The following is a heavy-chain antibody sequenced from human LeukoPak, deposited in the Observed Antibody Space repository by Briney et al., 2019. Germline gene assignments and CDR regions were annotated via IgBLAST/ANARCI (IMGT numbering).Heavy chain of an antibody. J-gene: IGHJ4*02. CDR1: GGSFSGYY. Sequence: SETLSLTCAVYGGSFSGYYWSWIRQPPGKGLEWIGEINHSGSTNYNPSLKSRVTISVDTSKNQFSLKLSSVTAADTAVYYCARATTRWLAKYYFDYWGQGTLVTVSP. V-gene: IGHV4-34*01. CDR2: INHSGST. D-gene: IGHD6-19*01. CDR3: ARATTRWLAKYYFDY.